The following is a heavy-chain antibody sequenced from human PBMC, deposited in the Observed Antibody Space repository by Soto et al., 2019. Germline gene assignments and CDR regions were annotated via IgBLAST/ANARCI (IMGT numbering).Heavy chain of an antibody. D-gene: IGHD5-12*01. CDR3: AGGGGYNYFGATFDS. CDR2: IFYTGTT. J-gene: IGHJ4*02. CDR1: W. V-gene: IGHV4-4*02. Sequence: WWSWVRQPPEKGLEWIGEIFYTGTTNSNPSLESRVTISVDESKNQFSLKLSSVTAADTAIYYCAGGGGYNYFGATFDSWGQGTLVTVSS.